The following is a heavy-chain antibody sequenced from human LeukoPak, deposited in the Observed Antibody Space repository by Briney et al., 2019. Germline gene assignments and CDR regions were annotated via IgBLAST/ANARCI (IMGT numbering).Heavy chain of an antibody. V-gene: IGHV3-20*04. CDR1: GYTFDDYG. CDR3: VRLGRDGYTYGAAY. J-gene: IGHJ1*01. CDR2: INWNGGST. Sequence: GGSLRLSCAGSGYTFDDYGMRWVRQAPGKGLEWVAGINWNGGSTDYAASVKGRCTISRDNAKNALYLERNSLRAEDTAFYYCVRLGRDGYTYGAAYWGQGTLVTVSS. D-gene: IGHD5-24*01.